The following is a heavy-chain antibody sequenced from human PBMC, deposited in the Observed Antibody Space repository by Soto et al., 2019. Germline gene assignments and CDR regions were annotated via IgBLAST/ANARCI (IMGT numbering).Heavy chain of an antibody. CDR2: ISAYNGKR. CDR3: ARGRIVASIHDAFAI. CDR1: GYPFTSYG. V-gene: IGHV1-18*01. D-gene: IGHD5-12*01. J-gene: IGHJ3*02. Sequence: QGQVLQSGDEVKTPGASVRVSCRASGYPFTSYGISWVRQAPGQGLEWVAWISAYNGKRDTAEKFQGRVTMTLDPSTDTAHWELGDLTSADTAVYYCARGRIVASIHDAFAIWGQGTKVTVSS.